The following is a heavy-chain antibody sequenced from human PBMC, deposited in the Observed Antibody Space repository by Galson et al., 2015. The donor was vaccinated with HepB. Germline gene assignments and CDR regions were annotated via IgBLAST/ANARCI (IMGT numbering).Heavy chain of an antibody. CDR3: AKEATWFRELFNFDS. D-gene: IGHD3-10*01. CDR1: GFTFSSCG. J-gene: IGHJ4*02. Sequence: SLRLSCAASGFTFSSCGMHWVRQAPGKGLEWAAVISYDGSNKYYADSVKGRFTISRDNSKNTLYLQMNSLRAEDTAVYYCAKEATWFRELFNFDSWGQGTLVTVSS. V-gene: IGHV3-30*18. CDR2: ISYDGSNK.